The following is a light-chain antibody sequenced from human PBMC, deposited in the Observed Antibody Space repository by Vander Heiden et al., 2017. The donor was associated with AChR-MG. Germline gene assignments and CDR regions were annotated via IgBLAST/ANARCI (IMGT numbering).Light chain of an antibody. J-gene: IGKJ1*01. CDR1: QSLVHSNGNTY. CDR3: MQGTHWPWT. V-gene: IGKV2-30*02. Sequence: VVMTQSPLSLPVTLGQPASISCRSSQSLVHSNGNTYLNWFQQRPGQSPRRLIYQVSNRDSGVPDRFSGSGSGTDFTLKISRVEAEDVGVYYCMQGTHWPWTFGQGTKVEI. CDR2: QVS.